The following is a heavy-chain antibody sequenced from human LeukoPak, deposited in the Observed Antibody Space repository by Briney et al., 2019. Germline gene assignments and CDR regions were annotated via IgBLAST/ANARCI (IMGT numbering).Heavy chain of an antibody. V-gene: IGHV3-74*01. CDR3: VPAESQ. Sequence: GGSLRLSCAASGFMFSTKWMHWVRQAPGKGLEWVSLISADGININYADSVKGRFTISRDNAKNTLYLQMNSLRAEDTAVYYCVPAESQWGQGTLVTVSS. CDR2: ISADGINI. CDR1: GFMFSTKW. J-gene: IGHJ4*02.